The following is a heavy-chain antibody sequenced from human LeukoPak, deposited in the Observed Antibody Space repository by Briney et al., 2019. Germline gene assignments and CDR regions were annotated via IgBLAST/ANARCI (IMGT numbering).Heavy chain of an antibody. D-gene: IGHD3-10*01. CDR3: AKSVYHSGNY. J-gene: IGHJ4*02. Sequence: QPGGSLRLSCAASGFTISTYGMSWVRQAPGKGLEWVSSISGGTTYYADSVKGRFTISRDNSKNTVSLQMNSLRAEDTAVYYCAKSVYHSGNYWGQGTLVTVSS. CDR1: GFTISTYG. CDR2: ISGGTT. V-gene: IGHV3-23*01.